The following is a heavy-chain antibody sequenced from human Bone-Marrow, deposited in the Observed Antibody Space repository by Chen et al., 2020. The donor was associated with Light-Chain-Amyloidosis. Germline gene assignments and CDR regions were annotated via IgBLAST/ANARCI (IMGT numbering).Heavy chain of an antibody. CDR3: SAIVGAYDTFDF. V-gene: IGHV3-15*01. Sequence: EVPLVESGGGLVKPGGSLRLSCAASGFSFKTAWMSWVGQAPGKGPEWVGRIKSKVHGGTTDYAAPVKGRFSISRDDSRNTLYLQINSLKAEDAATYFCSAIVGAYDTFDFWGQGTTVTVSS. J-gene: IGHJ3*01. D-gene: IGHD1-26*01. CDR2: IKSKVHGGTT. CDR1: GFSFKTAW.